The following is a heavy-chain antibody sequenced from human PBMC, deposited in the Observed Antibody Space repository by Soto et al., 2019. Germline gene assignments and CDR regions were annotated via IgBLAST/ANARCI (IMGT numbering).Heavy chain of an antibody. Sequence: QVQLVESGGGVVHPGRSLRLSCAASGFTFSNFGMHWVRQPPGKGLEWVAVTSYDGTNKYYSDSVKGRFTISRDKSKNPVPLQMTMLRTEDAAVYYCAKDGGHSSGSHGPHYYCALDVWGQGTTVTVSS. D-gene: IGHD6-19*01. CDR1: GFTFSNFG. CDR3: AKDGGHSSGSHGPHYYCALDV. V-gene: IGHV3-30*18. J-gene: IGHJ6*02. CDR2: TSYDGTNK.